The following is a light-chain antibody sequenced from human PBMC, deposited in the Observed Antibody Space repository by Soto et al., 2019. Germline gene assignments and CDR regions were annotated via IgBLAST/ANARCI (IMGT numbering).Light chain of an antibody. J-gene: IGLJ1*01. Sequence: QSALTQPASVSGSPGQSITISCTGTSSDVGGYNYVSWYQQHPGKAPKRMIYDVSNRPSGVSNRFSGSKSGNTASLTISGLQAEDEADYYGSSYTSSSTLLYVFGTGTKLTVL. V-gene: IGLV2-14*01. CDR3: SSYTSSSTLLYV. CDR2: DVS. CDR1: SSDVGGYNY.